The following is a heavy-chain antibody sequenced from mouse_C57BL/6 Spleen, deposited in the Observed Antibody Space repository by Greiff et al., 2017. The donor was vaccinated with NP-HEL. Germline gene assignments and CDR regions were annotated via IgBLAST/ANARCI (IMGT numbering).Heavy chain of an antibody. CDR1: GYSITSGYY. Sequence: EVKLVESGPGLVKPSQSLSLTCSVSGYSITSGYYWNWIRQSPGNKLEWMGYISYDGSNNYNPTLKNRISITRDTSKNQYFLKLNSVTTEDTATEYCATTELADYYFDYWGQGTTLTVSS. J-gene: IGHJ2*01. CDR3: ATTELADYYFDY. D-gene: IGHD2-1*01. CDR2: ISYDGSN. V-gene: IGHV3-6*01.